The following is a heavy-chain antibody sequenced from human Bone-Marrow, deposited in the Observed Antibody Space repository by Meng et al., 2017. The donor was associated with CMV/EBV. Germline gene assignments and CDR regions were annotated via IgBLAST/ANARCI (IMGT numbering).Heavy chain of an antibody. CDR1: GFTFSSYG. CDR2: IRYDGSNK. Sequence: GESLKISCAASGFTFSSYGMHWVRQAPGKGLEWVAFIRYDGSNKYYADSVKGRFTITRDNSKNTLYLQMNSQSAEDTAVYYCAREFAESPTTVTIWAGGVYYYYGMDVWGQGTTVTVSS. V-gene: IGHV3-30*02. J-gene: IGHJ6*02. D-gene: IGHD4-11*01. CDR3: AREFAESPTTVTIWAGGVYYYYGMDV.